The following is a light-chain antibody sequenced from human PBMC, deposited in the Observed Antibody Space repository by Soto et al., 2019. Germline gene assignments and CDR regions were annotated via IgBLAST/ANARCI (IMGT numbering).Light chain of an antibody. CDR3: QQYDDSPRT. CDR1: QSINSNY. CDR2: GAS. J-gene: IGKJ1*01. Sequence: EIVLTQSPGTLSLFPGERATLSCRASQSINSNYLAWYQQKPGQGPRHLMYGASSRATGISDMSSRSGSGTDFAVTISRLEPEECAVHYCQQYDDSPRTFGQGTNVEI. V-gene: IGKV3-20*01.